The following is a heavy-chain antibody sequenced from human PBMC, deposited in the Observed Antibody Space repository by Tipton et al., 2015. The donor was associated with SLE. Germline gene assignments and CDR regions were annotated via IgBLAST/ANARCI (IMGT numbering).Heavy chain of an antibody. J-gene: IGHJ4*02. Sequence: SLRLSCAASGFTFSSYAMSWVRQAPGKGLEWVSAISGSGGSTYYADSVKGRFTISRDNSKNTLYLQMNSLRAEDTAVYYCAKDSYSSGSVDYWGQGTLVTVSS. CDR1: GFTFSSYA. V-gene: IGHV3-23*01. D-gene: IGHD6-19*01. CDR3: AKDSYSSGSVDY. CDR2: ISGSGGST.